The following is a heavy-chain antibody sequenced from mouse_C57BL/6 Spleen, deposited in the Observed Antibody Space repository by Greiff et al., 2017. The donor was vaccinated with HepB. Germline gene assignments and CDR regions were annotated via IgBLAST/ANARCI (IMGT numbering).Heavy chain of an antibody. CDR2: IRNKANNHAT. CDR1: GFTFSDAW. V-gene: IGHV6-6*01. J-gene: IGHJ2*01. Sequence: EVHLVESGGGLVQPGGSMKLSCAASGFTFSDAWMDWVRQSPEKGLEWVAEIRNKANNHATYYAESVKGRFTISRDDSKSSVYLQMNSLRAEDTGIYYCTRRGWLPDLDYWGQGTTLTVSS. D-gene: IGHD2-3*01. CDR3: TRRGWLPDLDY.